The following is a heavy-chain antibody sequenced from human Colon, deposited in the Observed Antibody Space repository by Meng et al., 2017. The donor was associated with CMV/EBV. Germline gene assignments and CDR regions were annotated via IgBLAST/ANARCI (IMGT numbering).Heavy chain of an antibody. D-gene: IGHD1-26*01. Sequence: VHLHQAVPGLVNSSPTLLLSCAICGGSVSSDSAGWNWIGHSPSSGLELLGRTYDTSEWYFDYEVSVIGRITINADTSNNECSLQLRSVTPDDTAVYYCARGWELGSWGQGTLVTVSS. CDR3: ARGWELGS. J-gene: IGHJ4*02. CDR2: TYDTSEWYF. CDR1: GGSVSSDSAG. V-gene: IGHV6-1*02.